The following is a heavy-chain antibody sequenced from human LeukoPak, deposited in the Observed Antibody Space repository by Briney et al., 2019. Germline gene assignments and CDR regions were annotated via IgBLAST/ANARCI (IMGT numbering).Heavy chain of an antibody. Sequence: DPSETLSLTCTVSGDSISSSSYYWGWIRQPPGKGLKWIGSIYYSGSTYYNPSLKSRVTISVDTSKNQFSLKLSSVTAADTAVYYCARSMVRGPTGELGYWGQGTLVTVSS. V-gene: IGHV4-39*07. D-gene: IGHD3-10*01. CDR2: IYYSGST. CDR1: GDSISSSSYY. CDR3: ARSMVRGPTGELGY. J-gene: IGHJ4*02.